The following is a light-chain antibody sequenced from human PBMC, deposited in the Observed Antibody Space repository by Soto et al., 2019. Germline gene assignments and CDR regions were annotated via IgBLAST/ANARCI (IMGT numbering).Light chain of an antibody. J-gene: IGLJ1*01. V-gene: IGLV2-14*01. Sequence: QSALTQPASVSGSPGQSITISCTGTSSDVGGYNYVSWYQQHPGKAPKLMIYDVSYRPSGVSDRFSGSKSGNTASLTISGLQSEDEADYYRDSYTSGSSDVFGTGTKLTVL. CDR1: SSDVGGYNY. CDR2: DVS. CDR3: DSYTSGSSDV.